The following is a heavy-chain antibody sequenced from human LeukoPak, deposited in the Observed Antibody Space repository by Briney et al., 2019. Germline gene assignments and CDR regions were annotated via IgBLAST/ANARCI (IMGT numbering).Heavy chain of an antibody. J-gene: IGHJ4*02. D-gene: IGHD1-26*01. CDR1: GFTFSSYA. V-gene: IGHV3-23*01. CDR2: ISTGGGTT. CDR3: AKDRWVGATISHYVDY. Sequence: GGSLRLSCAASGFTFSSYAMNWVRQAPGKGLEWVSAISTGGGTTYYADSVKGRFTISRDDSKNTLYLQMNSLRVEDTAVYYCAKDRWVGATISHYVDYWGQGTLVTVSS.